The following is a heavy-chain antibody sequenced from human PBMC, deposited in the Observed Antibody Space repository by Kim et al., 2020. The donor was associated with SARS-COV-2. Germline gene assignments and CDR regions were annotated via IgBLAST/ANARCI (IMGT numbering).Heavy chain of an antibody. CDR3: ASIVDFPDY. J-gene: IGHJ4*02. Sequence: ASVKVSCKASGYTFTAYYMHWVRQAPGQGLEWMRWINPASGGTKYAQKFQGRVTMTRDTSMTTAYMELSRLRSDDTAIYYCASIVDFPDYWGQGTLVTVSS. V-gene: IGHV1-2*02. D-gene: IGHD3-22*01. CDR2: INPASGGT. CDR1: GYTFTAYY.